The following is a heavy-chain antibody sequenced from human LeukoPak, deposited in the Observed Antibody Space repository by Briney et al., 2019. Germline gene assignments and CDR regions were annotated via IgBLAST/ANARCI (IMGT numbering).Heavy chain of an antibody. J-gene: IGHJ4*02. CDR1: GFTFSSYE. CDR3: ARASYYFDY. CDR2: LSTSGSTT. Sequence: GGSLRLSCAASGFTFSSYEMHWVRQAPGKGLEWFSYLSTSGSTTYYAGSVKGRFTISRDNAKSSLYLQMNSLRVEDTAVYYCARASYYFDYWGQGTLVTVSS. D-gene: IGHD3-10*01. V-gene: IGHV3-48*03.